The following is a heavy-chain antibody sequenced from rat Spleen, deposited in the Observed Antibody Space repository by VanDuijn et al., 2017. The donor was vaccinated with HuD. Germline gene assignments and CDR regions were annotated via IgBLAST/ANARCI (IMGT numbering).Heavy chain of an antibody. CDR3: ARRHYGYTDYFDY. CDR1: GFTFSNYY. J-gene: IGHJ2*01. CDR2: ISTGGNNI. V-gene: IGHV5-25*01. Sequence: EVQLVESGGGLVQPGRSMKLSCAALGFTFSNYYMAWVRQAPTKGLEWVASISTGGNNIYYRDSVKGRFTISRDDAKSTLSLQVDSLRSEDTATYYCARRHYGYTDYFDYWGQGVMVTVSS. D-gene: IGHD1-9*01.